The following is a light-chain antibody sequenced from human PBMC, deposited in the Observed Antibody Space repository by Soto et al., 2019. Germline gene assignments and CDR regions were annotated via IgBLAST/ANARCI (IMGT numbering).Light chain of an antibody. Sequence: QSALTQPASVSGSPGQSITISCAGASSDVGSYNLVSWYQNHPGKAPKLMIYEGSKRPSGVSNRFSGSKSGNTASLTISGLQAAEEADYFCFSYAGSSTYVFGTRTKVTVL. CDR2: EGS. V-gene: IGLV2-23*01. CDR3: FSYAGSSTYV. CDR1: SSDVGSYNL. J-gene: IGLJ1*01.